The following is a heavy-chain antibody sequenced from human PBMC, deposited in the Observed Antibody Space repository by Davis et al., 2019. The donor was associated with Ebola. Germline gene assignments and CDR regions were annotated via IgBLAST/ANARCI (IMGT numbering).Heavy chain of an antibody. CDR1: GYSFTSYW. D-gene: IGHD3/OR15-3a*01. J-gene: IGHJ6*03. V-gene: IGHV5-51*01. Sequence: PGGSLRLSCKGSGYSFTSYWIGWVRQMPGKGLEWMGIIYPGDSDTRYSPSFQGQVTISADKSISTAYLQWSSLKASDPAMYYCARLGHRGLYYYYYYMDVWGKGTTVTVSS. CDR3: ARLGHRGLYYYYYYMDV. CDR2: IYPGDSDT.